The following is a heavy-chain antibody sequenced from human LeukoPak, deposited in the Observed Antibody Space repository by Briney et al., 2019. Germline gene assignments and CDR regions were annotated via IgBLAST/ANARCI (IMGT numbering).Heavy chain of an antibody. CDR2: ISNSGSSI. CDR1: GFTFSDSH. Sequence: GGSLRLSCAVSGFTFSDSHMTWIRQAPGKGLEWVSYISNSGSSISYADSVKGRFTTSRDNAKSSLYLQMNSLRAEDTAVYYCGRGHWGLDYWGQGTLVTVSS. CDR3: GRGHWGLDY. J-gene: IGHJ4*02. D-gene: IGHD7-27*01. V-gene: IGHV3-11*04.